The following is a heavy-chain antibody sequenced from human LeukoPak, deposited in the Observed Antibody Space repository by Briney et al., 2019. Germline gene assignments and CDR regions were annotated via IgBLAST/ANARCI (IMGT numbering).Heavy chain of an antibody. V-gene: IGHV1-46*01. CDR2: INPNGGQT. D-gene: IGHD3-22*01. J-gene: IGHJ3*02. Sequence: GASVKVSCKASGYSFPGYYTHWVRQAPGQGLEWMGMINPNGGQTSYAQKFQGRVTMTRDTSTSTVYMELRSLRSEDTAVYYCARGNTMIVVVNPRAFDIWGQGTMVTASS. CDR3: ARGNTMIVVVNPRAFDI. CDR1: GYSFPGYY.